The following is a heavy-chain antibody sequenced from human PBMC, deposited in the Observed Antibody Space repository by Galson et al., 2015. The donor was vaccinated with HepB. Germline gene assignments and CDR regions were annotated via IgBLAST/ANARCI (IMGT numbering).Heavy chain of an antibody. V-gene: IGHV3-7*01. CDR1: GFTFSSYW. Sequence: SLRLSFAASGFTFSSYWMSWVRQAPGKGLEWVANLKQDGSEKYYVDSVKGRFTIFRDNAKNSLYLQMNSLRAEDTAVYYCARDLRGSGWYIDYWGQGTLVTVSS. D-gene: IGHD6-19*01. CDR3: ARDLRGSGWYIDY. CDR2: LKQDGSEK. J-gene: IGHJ4*02.